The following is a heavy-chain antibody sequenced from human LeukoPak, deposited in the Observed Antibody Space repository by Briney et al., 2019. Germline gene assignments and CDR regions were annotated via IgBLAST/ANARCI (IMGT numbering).Heavy chain of an antibody. V-gene: IGHV5-51*01. Sequence: GESLKISCKGSGYSFTSYWIGWVRQMPGKGLEWMGIIYPGDSDTRYSPSFQGQVTISADKSISTAYLQWSSLKASDTAMYCCASLAAAAADAFDIWGQGTMVTVSS. CDR3: ASLAAAAADAFDI. CDR1: GYSFTSYW. J-gene: IGHJ3*02. D-gene: IGHD6-13*01. CDR2: IYPGDSDT.